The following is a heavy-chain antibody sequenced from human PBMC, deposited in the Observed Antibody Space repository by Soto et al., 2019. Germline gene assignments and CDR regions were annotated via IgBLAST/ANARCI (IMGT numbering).Heavy chain of an antibody. CDR1: GFTVSNNF. CDR3: ARDGNGQRGSPH. J-gene: IGHJ4*02. V-gene: IGHV3-53*02. D-gene: IGHD3-16*01. CDR2: IYRGGSI. Sequence: VQLVESGGGLIQAGGSLRLSCAVSGFTVSNNFMMWARQAPGKGLEWVSLIYRGGSISYADSVKGRFTISRDGSMNMLYLQMNSLTAEDTAVYYCARDGNGQRGSPHWGQGTLVTVSS.